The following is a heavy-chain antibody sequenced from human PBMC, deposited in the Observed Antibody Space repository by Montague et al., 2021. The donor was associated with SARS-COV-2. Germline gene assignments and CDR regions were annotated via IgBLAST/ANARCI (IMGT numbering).Heavy chain of an antibody. V-gene: IGHV4-59*01. CDR2: ISYSWST. CDR3: ARDGCSGGSCYYNWFDP. Sequence: SETLSLTCTVSGGSISSYYWSWIRQPPGKGLEWIGYISYSWSTNYNPSLKSRVTMSVDTSKNHFSLKLNSVTAADTAVYYCARDGCSGGSCYYNWFDPWGQGTPVTVSS. CDR1: GGSISSYY. J-gene: IGHJ5*02. D-gene: IGHD2-15*01.